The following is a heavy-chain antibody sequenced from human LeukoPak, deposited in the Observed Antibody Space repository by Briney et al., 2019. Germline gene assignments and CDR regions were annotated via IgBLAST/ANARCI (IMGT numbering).Heavy chain of an antibody. D-gene: IGHD5-12*01. J-gene: IGHJ3*02. CDR1: GGSISSSSYY. CDR3: ARDTRYSGYRYDAFDI. Sequence: SETLSLTCTVSGGSISSSSYYWGWIRQPPGKGLEWIGSIYYSGSTYYNPSLKSRVTISVDTSKNQFSLKLSSVTAADTAVYYCARDTRYSGYRYDAFDIWGQGTMVTVSS. V-gene: IGHV4-39*07. CDR2: IYYSGST.